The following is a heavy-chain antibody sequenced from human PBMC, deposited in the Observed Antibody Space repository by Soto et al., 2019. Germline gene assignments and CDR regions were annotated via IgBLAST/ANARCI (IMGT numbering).Heavy chain of an antibody. CDR1: GGSISSYY. Sequence: SETLSLTCTVSGGSISSYYWSWIRQPPGKGLEWIGYIYYSGSTNYNPSLKSRVTISVDTSKNQFSLKLSSVTAADTAVYYCASEDPRGDAFDIWGQGTMVTVSS. V-gene: IGHV4-59*01. CDR3: ASEDPRGDAFDI. CDR2: IYYSGST. J-gene: IGHJ3*02.